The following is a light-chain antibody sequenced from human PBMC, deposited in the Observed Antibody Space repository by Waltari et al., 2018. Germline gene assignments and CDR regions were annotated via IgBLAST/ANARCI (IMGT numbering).Light chain of an antibody. CDR1: HGISSY. V-gene: IGKV1-8*01. CDR2: AAS. CDR3: QQYYSHPPT. Sequence: AIRITQSPSSLSASTGDRVTITCRASHGISSYLAWYQQKPGKAPKFLIYAASTLQSGVPSRFSGSGSGTDFTLTISCLQSEDFASYYCQQYYSHPPTFGQGTKVENK. J-gene: IGKJ1*01.